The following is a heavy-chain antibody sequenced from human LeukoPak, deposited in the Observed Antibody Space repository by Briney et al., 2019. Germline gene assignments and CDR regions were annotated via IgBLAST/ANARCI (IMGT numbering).Heavy chain of an antibody. V-gene: IGHV3-23*01. CDR2: VSGSGGST. D-gene: IGHD5-12*01. CDR1: GFTFSSYA. J-gene: IGHJ4*02. Sequence: GGSLRLSCAASGFTFSSYAMSWVRQAPGKGLEWVSGVSGSGGSTYYADSVKGRFTISRDNSKNTLYLQMSSLGAEDTAAYYCAGGYSDYDFFDSWGQGTLVTVSS. CDR3: AGGYSDYDFFDS.